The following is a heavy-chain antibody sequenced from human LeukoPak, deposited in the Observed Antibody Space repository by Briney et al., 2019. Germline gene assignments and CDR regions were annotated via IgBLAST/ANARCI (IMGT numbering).Heavy chain of an antibody. Sequence: SQTLSLTCTVSGGSISSGSYYWSWIRQPAVKGLEWIGRIYTSGSTNYNPSLKSRVTISVDTSKNQFSLKLSSVTAADTAVYYCARVYYDSSGYLILDYWGQGTLVTVSS. CDR1: GGSISSGSYY. CDR3: ARVYYDSSGYLILDY. D-gene: IGHD3-22*01. V-gene: IGHV4-61*02. CDR2: IYTSGST. J-gene: IGHJ4*02.